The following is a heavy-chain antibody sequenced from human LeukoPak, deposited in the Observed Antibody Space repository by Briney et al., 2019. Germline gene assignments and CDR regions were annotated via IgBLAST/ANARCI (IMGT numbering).Heavy chain of an antibody. CDR2: ISGSGGST. V-gene: IGHV3-23*01. CDR3: ARDQWAVAGDDC. J-gene: IGHJ4*02. Sequence: GGSLRLSCGAWVFIFSNYAMRWVRHAPGKGLEGVSGISGSGGSTVYLDSVKGRFTISRENDKNSLYLQMNSLRVEDTAVYYCARDQWAVAGDDCWGQETLVTVSS. CDR1: VFIFSNYA. D-gene: IGHD6-19*01.